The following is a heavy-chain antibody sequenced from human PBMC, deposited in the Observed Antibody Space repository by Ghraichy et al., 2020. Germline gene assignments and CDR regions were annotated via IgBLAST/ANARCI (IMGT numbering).Heavy chain of an antibody. CDR1: GGSISSYY. Sequence: ETLSLTCTVSGGSISSYYWSWIRQPPGKGLEWIGYIYYSGSTNYNPSLKSRVTISVDTSKNQFSLKLSSVTAADMAVYYCARGRCSSTSCYYYYYGMDVWGQGTTVTVSS. J-gene: IGHJ6*02. CDR2: IYYSGST. D-gene: IGHD2-2*01. CDR3: ARGRCSSTSCYYYYYGMDV. V-gene: IGHV4-59*01.